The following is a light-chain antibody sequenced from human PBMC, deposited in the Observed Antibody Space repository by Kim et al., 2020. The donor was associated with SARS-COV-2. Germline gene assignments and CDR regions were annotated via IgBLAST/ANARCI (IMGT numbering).Light chain of an antibody. CDR2: AAS. CDR1: PTVSTTH. Sequence: LSAGESAPLACRASPTVSTTHLAWYQQKPGQAPRLLIYAASTRATGIPDRFSGGGSGTDFTLTITRLEPEDFAVYYCQQYGGSATFGGGTKVDIK. CDR3: QQYGGSAT. J-gene: IGKJ4*01. V-gene: IGKV3-20*01.